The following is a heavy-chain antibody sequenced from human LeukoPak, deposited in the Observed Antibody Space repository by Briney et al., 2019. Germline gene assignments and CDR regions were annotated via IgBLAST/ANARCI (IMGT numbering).Heavy chain of an antibody. CDR2: IIPIFGTA. V-gene: IGHV1-69*13. CDR3: ARGPHSSSWYYHDYYYYMDV. Sequence: ASVKVSCKASGGTFSSYAISWVRQAPGQGLEWMGGIIPIFGTANYAQKFQGRVTITADESTSTAYMELSSLRSEDTAVYYCARGPHSSSWYYHDYYYYMDVWGKGTTVTISS. D-gene: IGHD6-13*01. J-gene: IGHJ6*03. CDR1: GGTFSSYA.